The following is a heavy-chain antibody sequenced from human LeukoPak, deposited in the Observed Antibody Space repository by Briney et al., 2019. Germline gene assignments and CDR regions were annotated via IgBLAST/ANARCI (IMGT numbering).Heavy chain of an antibody. J-gene: IGHJ4*02. V-gene: IGHV1-18*01. CDR3: ARGLDITMIVVPYGY. D-gene: IGHD3-22*01. CDR1: GYTFTRYG. Sequence: ASVKVSCKASGYTFTRYGISWVRQAPGQGLEWMGWISAYNGNTNYAQKLQGRVPLTTDTSTSTVYMELRSLRSDDTAVYYCARGLDITMIVVPYGYWGQGTLVTVSS. CDR2: ISAYNGNT.